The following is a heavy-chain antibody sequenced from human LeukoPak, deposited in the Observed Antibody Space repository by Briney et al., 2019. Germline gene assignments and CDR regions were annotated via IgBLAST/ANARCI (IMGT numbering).Heavy chain of an antibody. CDR1: GFTIXSYG. Sequence: SLRLSCAASGFTIXSYGMHWVRQAPGKGLEWVAVMSYDGSNKYHADSVKGRFTISRDNSKNTLYLQMNSLRTEDTAAYYCARDKMGSSGPFDYWGQGTLVTVSS. V-gene: IGHV3-30*03. CDR3: ARDKMGSSGPFDY. CDR2: MSYDGSNK. D-gene: IGHD6-19*01. J-gene: IGHJ4*02.